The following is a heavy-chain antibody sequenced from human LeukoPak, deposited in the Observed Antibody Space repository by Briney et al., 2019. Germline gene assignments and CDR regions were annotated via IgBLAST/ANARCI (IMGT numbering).Heavy chain of an antibody. V-gene: IGHV4-59*11. Sequence: SETLSLTCTVSGGSISSHYWSWIRQPPGKGRGWIGYTYYSGSTNYNPSLKSRVTISVDTSKNQFSLKLSSVTAADTAVYCCARAWGGGWFDPWGRGTLVTVSS. J-gene: IGHJ5*02. CDR2: TYYSGST. CDR3: ARAWGGGWFDP. D-gene: IGHD3-16*01. CDR1: GGSISSHY.